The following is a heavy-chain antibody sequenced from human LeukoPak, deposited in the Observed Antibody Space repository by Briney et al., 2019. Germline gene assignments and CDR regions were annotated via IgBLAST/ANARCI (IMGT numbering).Heavy chain of an antibody. Sequence: GGSLRLSCAAPGFTFSSYSMNWVRQAPGKGLEWVSSISSSSSYIYYADSVKGRFTISRDNAKNSLYLQMNSLRAEDTAVYYCARDGYGSGAFDIWGQGTMVTVSS. V-gene: IGHV3-21*01. CDR1: GFTFSSYS. CDR3: ARDGYGSGAFDI. CDR2: ISSSSSYI. J-gene: IGHJ3*02. D-gene: IGHD5-18*01.